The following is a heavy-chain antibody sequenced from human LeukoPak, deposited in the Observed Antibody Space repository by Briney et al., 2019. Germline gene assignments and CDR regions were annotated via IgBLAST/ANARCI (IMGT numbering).Heavy chain of an antibody. Sequence: SETLSLTCTVSGGSISSYYWSWIRQPAGKGLEWIGRIYTSGSTNYNPSLKRRVTMSVDTSKNQFSLKLSSVTAADTAVYYCAREVPAAITLYYYYYYMDVWGKGTTVTVSS. D-gene: IGHD2-2*01. CDR3: AREVPAAITLYYYYYYMDV. CDR1: GGSISSYY. J-gene: IGHJ6*03. V-gene: IGHV4-4*07. CDR2: IYTSGST.